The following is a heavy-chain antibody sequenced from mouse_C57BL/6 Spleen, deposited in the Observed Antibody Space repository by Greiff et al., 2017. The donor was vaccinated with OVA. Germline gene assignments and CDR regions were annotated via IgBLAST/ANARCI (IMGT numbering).Heavy chain of an antibody. D-gene: IGHD2-3*01. CDR3: ARDEGYDYFDY. J-gene: IGHJ2*01. V-gene: IGHV5-4*01. Sequence: EVKVVESGGGLVKPGGSLKLSCAASGFTFSSYAMSWVRQTPEKRLEWVATISDGGSYTYYPDNVKGRFTISRDNAKNNLYLQMSHLKSEDTAMYYCARDEGYDYFDYWGQGTTLTVSS. CDR1: GFTFSSYA. CDR2: ISDGGSYT.